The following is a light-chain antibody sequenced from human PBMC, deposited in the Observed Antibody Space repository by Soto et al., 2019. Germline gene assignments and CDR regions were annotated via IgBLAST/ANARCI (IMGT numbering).Light chain of an antibody. CDR3: QQYNIYPLT. V-gene: IGKV1D-16*01. J-gene: IGKJ4*01. CDR1: QDINSY. Sequence: DVQMTQSPSSLSASVGDRVTITCSASQDINSYLAWYQQKPGNAPKSLIYAASSLQTGVPSRFSGSEAGTDFTLTINNLQPEDSATYYCQQYNIYPLTFGEGTKVEIK. CDR2: AAS.